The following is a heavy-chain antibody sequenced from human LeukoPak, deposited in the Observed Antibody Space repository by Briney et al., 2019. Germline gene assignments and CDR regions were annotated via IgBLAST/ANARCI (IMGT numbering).Heavy chain of an antibody. CDR2: ISRSSRYI. CDR3: ARDYYGDYYFDS. Sequence: GGSLRLSCAASGFTFTSYNMNWVRQAPGKGLEWVSSISRSSRYIYYADSVKGRFTISRDNAKNSLYLQMNSLRAEDTAVYYCARDYYGDYYFDSWGQGTLVTVSS. CDR1: GFTFTSYN. J-gene: IGHJ4*02. V-gene: IGHV3-21*01. D-gene: IGHD4-17*01.